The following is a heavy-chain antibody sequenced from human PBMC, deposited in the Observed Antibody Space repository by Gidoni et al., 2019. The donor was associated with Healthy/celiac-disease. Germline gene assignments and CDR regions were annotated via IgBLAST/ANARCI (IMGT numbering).Heavy chain of an antibody. CDR2: ISYDGSNK. Sequence: QVQLVESGGGVVQPGRSLRLSCAASGFTFSSYGMHWVRQAPGKGLEWVAVISYDGSNKYYADSVKGRFTISRDNSKNTLYLQMNSLRAEDTAVYYCAKVKGRQLWSYFDYWGQGTLVTVSS. D-gene: IGHD5-18*01. J-gene: IGHJ4*02. CDR1: GFTFSSYG. V-gene: IGHV3-30*18. CDR3: AKVKGRQLWSYFDY.